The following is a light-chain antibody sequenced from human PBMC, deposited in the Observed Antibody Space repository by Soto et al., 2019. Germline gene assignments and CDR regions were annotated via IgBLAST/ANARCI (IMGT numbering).Light chain of an antibody. CDR1: QSVSSS. CDR2: DAS. CDR3: QHYNDWPPKQYT. J-gene: IGKJ2*01. V-gene: IGKV3-15*01. Sequence: ERVMTQSPATLSVSPGERSTLSCRASQSVSSSLAWYQQKPGQAPRLLIYDASTMTTAIPDRFSGSGSGTEFPLTISSLQSEDFAVYYCQHYNDWPPKQYTFGQGTKLEIK.